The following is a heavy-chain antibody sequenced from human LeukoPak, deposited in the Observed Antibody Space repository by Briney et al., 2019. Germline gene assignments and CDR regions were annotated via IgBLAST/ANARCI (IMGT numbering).Heavy chain of an antibody. CDR3: ARTETTVTTSPFDY. V-gene: IGHV1-69*13. CDR1: GGTFSSYA. J-gene: IGHJ4*02. D-gene: IGHD4-17*01. CDR2: IIPIFGTA. Sequence: ASVKVSCKASGGTFSSYAISWVRQAPGQGLEWMGGIIPIFGTANYAQKFQGRVTITADESTSTAYMELSSLRSEDTAVYYCARTETTVTTSPFDYWGQGTLVTVSS.